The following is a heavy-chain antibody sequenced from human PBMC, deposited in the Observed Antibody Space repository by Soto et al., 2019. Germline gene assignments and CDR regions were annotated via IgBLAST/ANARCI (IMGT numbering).Heavy chain of an antibody. D-gene: IGHD6-19*01. Sequence: EVQLVESGGVVVQPGGSLRLSCAASGFTFDDYTMHWVRQAPGKGLEWVSLITRDGSNTYYADSVKGRFTISRDNSKNSLYLQMSSLRTEDTALYYCAKARTASAWSFVCWGQGTLVTVSS. CDR1: GFTFDDYT. J-gene: IGHJ4*02. CDR3: AKARTASAWSFVC. V-gene: IGHV3-43*01. CDR2: ITRDGSNT.